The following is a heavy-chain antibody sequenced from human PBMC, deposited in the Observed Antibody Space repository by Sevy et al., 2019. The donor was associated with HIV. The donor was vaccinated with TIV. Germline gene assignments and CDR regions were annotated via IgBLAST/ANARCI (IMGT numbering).Heavy chain of an antibody. J-gene: IGHJ1*01. D-gene: IGHD1-26*01. CDR2: ISYDGSNK. Sequence: GGSLRLSCAASGFTFSSYAMHWVRQAPGKGLEWVAVISYDGSNKYYADSVKGRFTISRDNSKNTLYLQMNSLGAEDTAVYYCARDYSGSYYGLAEYFQHWGQGTLVTVSS. V-gene: IGHV3-30-3*01. CDR3: ARDYSGSYYGLAEYFQH. CDR1: GFTFSSYA.